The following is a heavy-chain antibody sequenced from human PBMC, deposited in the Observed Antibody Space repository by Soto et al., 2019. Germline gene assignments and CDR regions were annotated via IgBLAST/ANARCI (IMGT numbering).Heavy chain of an antibody. D-gene: IGHD3-16*01. V-gene: IGHV4-39*01. CDR3: ARHMTTWYYGMDV. Sequence: QLQLQESGPGLVKPSETLSLTCTVSGGSISSSSYYWGWIRQPPGKGLEWIGSISYSGSTYYNPSLKSRVTISVDTSKNQFSLKLSSVTAADTAVYYCARHMTTWYYGMDVWGQGTTVTVSS. J-gene: IGHJ6*02. CDR2: ISYSGST. CDR1: GGSISSSSYY.